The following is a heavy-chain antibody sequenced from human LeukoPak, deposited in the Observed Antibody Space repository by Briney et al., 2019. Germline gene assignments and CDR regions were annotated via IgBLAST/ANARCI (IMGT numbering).Heavy chain of an antibody. CDR1: GGTFSSYA. Sequence: SVKVSCKASGGTFSSYAISWVRQAPGQGLEWMGGIIPIFGTANYAQKFQGRVTITADKSTSTAYMELSSLRSEDTAVYYCARDRPGDYQGSGFDYWGQGTLVTVSS. D-gene: IGHD4-17*01. V-gene: IGHV1-69*06. CDR2: IIPIFGTA. CDR3: ARDRPGDYQGSGFDY. J-gene: IGHJ4*02.